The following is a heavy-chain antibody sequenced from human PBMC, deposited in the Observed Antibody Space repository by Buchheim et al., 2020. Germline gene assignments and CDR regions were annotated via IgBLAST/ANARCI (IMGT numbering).Heavy chain of an antibody. CDR2: INHSGST. J-gene: IGHJ6*02. CDR3: ARSPSRNVDV. D-gene: IGHD1-1*01. Sequence: QVQLQESGPGLVKPSQTLSLTCTVSGDSINSGPYCWSCIRQPPGKGLEWIGEINHSGSTNYNPSLKSRVTISVDTSKNQFSLKLSSVTAADTAVYYCARSPSRNVDVWGQGTT. CDR1: GDSINSGPYC. V-gene: IGHV4-30-4*08.